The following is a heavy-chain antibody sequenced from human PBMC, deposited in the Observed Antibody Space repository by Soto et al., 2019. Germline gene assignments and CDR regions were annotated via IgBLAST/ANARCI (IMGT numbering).Heavy chain of an antibody. Sequence: QVQLVESGGGVVQPGRSLRLSCAASGFTFSSYAMHWVRQAPGKGLEWVAVISYDGSNKYYADSVKGRFTISRDNSKNTLYLQMNSLRAEDTAVYYCTIFDYWGQGTLVTVSS. J-gene: IGHJ4*02. CDR1: GFTFSSYA. CDR3: TIFDY. CDR2: ISYDGSNK. D-gene: IGHD3-10*01. V-gene: IGHV3-30-3*01.